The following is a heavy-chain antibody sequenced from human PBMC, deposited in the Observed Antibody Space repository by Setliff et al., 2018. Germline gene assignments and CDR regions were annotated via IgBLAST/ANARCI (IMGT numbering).Heavy chain of an antibody. CDR1: GGSTNNYH. CDR2: VGYNGNT. V-gene: IGHV4-59*01. D-gene: IGHD1-26*01. J-gene: IGHJ3*02. CDR3: ARWGENSGRPDWRAFDI. Sequence: KASETLSLTCTVSGGSTNNYHWNWIRQPPGKGLEWIGYVGYNGNTHYNPSLNSRVTMSVDTSKNQFSLKLTSVSAADTAVYYCARWGENSGRPDWRAFDIWGQGTMVTVSS.